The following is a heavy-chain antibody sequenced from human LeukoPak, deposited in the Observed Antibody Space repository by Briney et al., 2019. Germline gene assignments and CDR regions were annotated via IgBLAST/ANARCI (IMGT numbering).Heavy chain of an antibody. CDR1: GGSFSGYY. V-gene: IGHV4-34*01. CDR3: ARPKGTTYYYGSGSSYYFDY. CDR2: INHSGST. D-gene: IGHD3-10*01. Sequence: PSETLSLTCAVYGGSFSGYYWSWIRQPPGKGLEWIGEINHSGSTNYNPSFKSRVTISVDTSKNQFSLKLSSVTAADTAVYYCARPKGTTYYYGSGSSYYFDYWGQGTLVTVSS. J-gene: IGHJ4*02.